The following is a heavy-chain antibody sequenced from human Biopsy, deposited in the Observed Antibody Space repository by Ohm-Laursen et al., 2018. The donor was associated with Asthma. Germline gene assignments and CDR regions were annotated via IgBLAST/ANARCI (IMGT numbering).Heavy chain of an antibody. CDR1: GDSITSGGCC. V-gene: IGHV4-31*11. J-gene: IGHJ4*02. CDR2: IHHSGTS. CDR3: ARIPRRSGSYFVDY. D-gene: IGHD3-22*01. Sequence: SQTLSLTWAVSGDSITSGGCCWNWIRQHPRKGLEWIGYIHHSGTSYFNPSLKSRVSFSRDTSKNQFSLRLSPVTAADTAMYYCARIPRRSGSYFVDYWGQGTLVTVSS.